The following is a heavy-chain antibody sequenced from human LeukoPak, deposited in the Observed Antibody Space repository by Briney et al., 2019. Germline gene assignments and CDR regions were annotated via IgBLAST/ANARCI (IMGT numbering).Heavy chain of an antibody. CDR1: GYTFTSYD. CDR2: IIPILGIA. V-gene: IGHV1-69*04. CDR3: AREVTYCSSTSCYPETPFDY. D-gene: IGHD2-2*01. Sequence: GASVKVSCKASGYTFTSYDINWVRQAPGQGLEWMGRIIPILGIANYAQKFQGRVTITADKSTSAAYMELSSLRSEDTAVYYCAREVTYCSSTSCYPETPFDYWGQGTLVTVSS. J-gene: IGHJ4*02.